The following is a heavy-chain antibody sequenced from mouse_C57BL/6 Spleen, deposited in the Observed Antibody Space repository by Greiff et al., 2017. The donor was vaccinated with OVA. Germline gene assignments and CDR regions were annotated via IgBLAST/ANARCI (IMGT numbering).Heavy chain of an antibody. V-gene: IGHV1-64*01. CDR2: IHPNSGST. J-gene: IGHJ3*01. CDR3: ARGLYDYDGAY. CDR1: GYTFTSYW. Sequence: VQLQQSGAELVKPGASVKLSCKASGYTFTSYWMHWVKQRPGQGLEWIGMIHPNSGSTNYNEKFKSKATLTVDKSSSTAYMQLSSLTSEDSAVYYCARGLYDYDGAYWGQGTLVTVSA. D-gene: IGHD2-4*01.